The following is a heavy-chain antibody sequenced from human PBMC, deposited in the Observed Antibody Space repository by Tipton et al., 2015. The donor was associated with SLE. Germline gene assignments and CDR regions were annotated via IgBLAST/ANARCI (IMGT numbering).Heavy chain of an antibody. CDR3: AREAYGMDV. Sequence: SLRLSCAASGFTVSSNYMSWVRQAPGKGLEWVSPISGSGGGTYYADSVKGRFTISRDNSKNTLYLQMNSLRAEDTAVYYCAREAYGMDVWGQGTTVTVSS. CDR2: ISGSGGGT. V-gene: IGHV3-23*01. J-gene: IGHJ6*02. CDR1: GFTVSSNY.